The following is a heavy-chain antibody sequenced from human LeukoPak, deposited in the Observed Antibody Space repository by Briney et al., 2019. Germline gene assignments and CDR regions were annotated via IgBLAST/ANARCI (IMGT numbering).Heavy chain of an antibody. CDR3: AKYKYYDSSGFDY. CDR1: GFTFSSYA. Sequence: GGSLRLSCAASGFTFSSYAMGWVRQAPGKGLEWVSAISGSGGSTYYADSVKGRFTISRDNSKNTLYLQMNSLRAEDTAVYYCAKYKYYDSSGFDYWGQGTLVTVSS. V-gene: IGHV3-23*01. J-gene: IGHJ4*02. CDR2: ISGSGGST. D-gene: IGHD3-22*01.